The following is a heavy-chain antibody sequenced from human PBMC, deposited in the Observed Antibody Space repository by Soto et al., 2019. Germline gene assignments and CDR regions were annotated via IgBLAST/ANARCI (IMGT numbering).Heavy chain of an antibody. CDR2: INHSGST. V-gene: IGHV4-34*01. CDR3: ARDAYYDFWSGYSRWFDP. J-gene: IGHJ5*02. D-gene: IGHD3-3*01. Sequence: SETLSLTCAVYGGSFSGYYWSWIRQPPGKGLEWIGEINHSGSTNYNPSLKSRVTISVDTSKNQFSLKLSSVTAADTAVYYCARDAYYDFWSGYSRWFDPWGQGALVTVSS. CDR1: GGSFSGYY.